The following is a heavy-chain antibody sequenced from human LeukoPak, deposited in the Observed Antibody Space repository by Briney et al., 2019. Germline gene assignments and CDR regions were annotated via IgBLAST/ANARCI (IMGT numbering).Heavy chain of an antibody. Sequence: SETLSLTCAVYGGSFSGYYWSWIRQPPGKGLEWIREINHSGSTNYNPSLKSRVTISVDTSKNQFSLKLSSVTAADTAVYYCARAAPSGVAAAGTNFDYWGQGTLVTVSS. D-gene: IGHD6-13*01. CDR2: INHSGST. V-gene: IGHV4-34*01. CDR3: ARAAPSGVAAAGTNFDY. J-gene: IGHJ4*02. CDR1: GGSFSGYY.